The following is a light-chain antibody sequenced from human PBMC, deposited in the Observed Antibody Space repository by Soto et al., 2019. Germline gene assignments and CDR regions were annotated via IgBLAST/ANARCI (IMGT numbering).Light chain of an antibody. J-gene: IGKJ4*01. Sequence: DIQMTQSPSSVSASVGDRVTITCRASQGISSWLDWYQQKPGKAPNLLIYGASSLQSGVPSRFSGSASGTDFTLTIASLQPDDFATYYCQQADSFPLTFGGGTKVEIK. V-gene: IGKV1-12*01. CDR1: QGISSW. CDR3: QQADSFPLT. CDR2: GAS.